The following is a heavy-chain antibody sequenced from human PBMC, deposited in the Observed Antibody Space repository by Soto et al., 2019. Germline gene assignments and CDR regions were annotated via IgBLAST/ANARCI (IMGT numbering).Heavy chain of an antibody. D-gene: IGHD2-8*01. Sequence: EVQLVEPGGGLVQPGGPLGLPFTASGLRLGSYWWNWSRQVPGKGLGWGSRITRDGSSTLYADSVKGRFTISRDNAKNTLCLQMNSLRAEDTALYYCAKDNGNYYYGMDVWGQGASVTVSS. J-gene: IGHJ6*02. CDR2: ITRDGSST. V-gene: IGHV3-74*03. CDR3: AKDNGNYYYGMDV. CDR1: GLRLGSYW.